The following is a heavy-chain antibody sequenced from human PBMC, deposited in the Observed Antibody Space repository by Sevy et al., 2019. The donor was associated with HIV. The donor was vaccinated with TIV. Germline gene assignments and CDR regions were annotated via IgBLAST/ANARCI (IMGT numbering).Heavy chain of an antibody. CDR1: GFTFSDYW. D-gene: IGHD2-15*01. CDR3: ARDRDCSGGRCYSGWFDP. V-gene: IGHV3-7*01. J-gene: IGHJ5*02. Sequence: GGSLRLSCAASGFTFSDYWMTWVRQAPGNGLEWVANIKEDGSEKYYVDSVKGRFTVSRDNAKNSLYLQMNSLRVEDTAVFYCARDRDCSGGRCYSGWFDPLGQRTVVTVSS. CDR2: IKEDGSEK.